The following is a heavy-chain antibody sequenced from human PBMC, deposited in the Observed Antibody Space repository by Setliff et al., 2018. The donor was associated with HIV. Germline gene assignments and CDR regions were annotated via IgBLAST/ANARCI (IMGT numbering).Heavy chain of an antibody. D-gene: IGHD3-22*01. CDR1: GGSISTYY. CDR2: VSYSGSI. V-gene: IGHV4-59*08. Sequence: PSETLSLTCNVSGGSISTYYWSWIRQPPGKGLEWLGYVSYSGSINFNPSLESRLAMSVDMSKNHFSLKLRSVTAADTAVYYCARHGHFYDSSSSDAFDIWGHGTMVTVSS. J-gene: IGHJ3*02. CDR3: ARHGHFYDSSSSDAFDI.